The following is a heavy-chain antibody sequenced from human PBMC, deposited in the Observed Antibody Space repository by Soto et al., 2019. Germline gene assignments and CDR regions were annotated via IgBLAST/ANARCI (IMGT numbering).Heavy chain of an antibody. CDR3: ARDRTGGNDAFDI. J-gene: IGHJ3*02. Sequence: SETLSLTCTVSGGSISSYYWSWIRQPPGKGLEWIGYIYHSGSTNYNPSLKSRVTISVDTSKNQFSLKLSSVTAADTAVYYCARDRTGGNDAFDIWGQGTMVTVSS. CDR1: GGSISSYY. D-gene: IGHD2-8*02. CDR2: IYHSGST. V-gene: IGHV4-59*01.